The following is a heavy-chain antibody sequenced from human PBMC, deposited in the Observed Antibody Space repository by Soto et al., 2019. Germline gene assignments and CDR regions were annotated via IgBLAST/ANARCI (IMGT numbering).Heavy chain of an antibody. Sequence: GASVKVSCKASGGTFSSYAISWVRQAPGQGLEWMGGIIPIFGTANYAQKFQGRVTITADESTSTAYMELSSLRSEDTAVYYCARADCSSTSCYYYYYGMDVWGQGTTVTVSS. CDR3: ARADCSSTSCYYYYYGMDV. V-gene: IGHV1-69*13. D-gene: IGHD2-2*01. J-gene: IGHJ6*02. CDR1: GGTFSSYA. CDR2: IIPIFGTA.